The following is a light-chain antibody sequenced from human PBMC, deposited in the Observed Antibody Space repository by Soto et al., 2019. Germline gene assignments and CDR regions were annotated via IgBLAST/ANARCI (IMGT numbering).Light chain of an antibody. CDR3: QQYCSSPET. V-gene: IGKV3-20*01. Sequence: EMVLTQSPDTLSLSPGERATLSCRASQTVSSNFLAWYQQRPGQAPRLLIYGASSRAAGIPDRFSGSGSGTDFTLTISRLEHEDLAVYYCQQYCSSPETFGQGTKVEIK. J-gene: IGKJ1*01. CDR2: GAS. CDR1: QTVSSNF.